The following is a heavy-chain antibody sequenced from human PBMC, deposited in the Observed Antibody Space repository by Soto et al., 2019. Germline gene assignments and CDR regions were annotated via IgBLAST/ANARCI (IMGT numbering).Heavy chain of an antibody. CDR2: SIPAFGTA. D-gene: IGHD3-3*01. Sequence: SVKVPCKTSGGTFTRYLIDWVRQSPGQGLEWMGWSIPAFGTAKYAQKFQSRVTITADKSTTTAYMELRDEDTAVYYCARGGKTAFGDVLGPFDYWGQGILVTVSS. J-gene: IGHJ4*02. CDR3: ARGGKTAFGDVLGPFDY. CDR1: GGTFTRYL. V-gene: IGHV1-69*06.